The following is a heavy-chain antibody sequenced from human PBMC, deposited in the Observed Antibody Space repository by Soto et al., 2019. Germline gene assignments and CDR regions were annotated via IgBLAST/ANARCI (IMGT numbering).Heavy chain of an antibody. CDR3: TTDDYGDLPFDY. V-gene: IGHV3-15*01. J-gene: IGHJ4*02. Sequence: PGGSLRLSCASSGFTFINAWMSWVRQAPGKGLEWVGRIKSKTDGGTTDYAAPVKGRFTISRDDSKNTLYLQMNSLKTEDTAVYYCTTDDYGDLPFDYWGQGTLVTVSS. CDR1: GFTFINAW. D-gene: IGHD4-17*01. CDR2: IKSKTDGGTT.